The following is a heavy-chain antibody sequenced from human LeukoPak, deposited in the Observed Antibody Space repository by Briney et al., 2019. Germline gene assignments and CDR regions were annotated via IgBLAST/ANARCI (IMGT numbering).Heavy chain of an antibody. CDR3: ARDLEVIAAAGNYDY. Sequence: GGSLRLSCAASGFTFSSHWMSWVRQAPGKGLEWVANIKQDGSEKYYVDSVKGRFTISRDNAKNSLYLQMNSLRAEDTAVYYCARDLEVIAAAGNYDYWGQGTLVTVSS. V-gene: IGHV3-7*03. CDR1: GFTFSSHW. CDR2: IKQDGSEK. D-gene: IGHD6-13*01. J-gene: IGHJ4*02.